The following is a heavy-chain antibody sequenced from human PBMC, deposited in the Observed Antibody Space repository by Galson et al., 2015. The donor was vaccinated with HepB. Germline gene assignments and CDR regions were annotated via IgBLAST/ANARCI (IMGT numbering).Heavy chain of an antibody. J-gene: IGHJ4*02. CDR3: AREKLVAAAPLDY. V-gene: IGHV3-33*01. CDR1: GFTFSNYG. CDR2: IWSDGTNK. Sequence: SLRLSCAASGFTFSNYGMQWVRQAPGKGLEWVALIWSDGTNKYYADSVKGRFTISRDNNKNALYLQMDSLRGEDTAVYYCAREKLVAAAPLDYVGQGTLVTVSS. D-gene: IGHD6-13*01.